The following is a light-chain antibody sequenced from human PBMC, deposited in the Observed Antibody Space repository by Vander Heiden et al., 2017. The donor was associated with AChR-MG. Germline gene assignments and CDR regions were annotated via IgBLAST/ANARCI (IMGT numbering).Light chain of an antibody. J-gene: IGLJ2*01. V-gene: IGLV1-44*01. Sequence: QSVLTQPPSASGTPGQRVTISCPGSTPNIGSNPVNWYHQTTGTDPNSLIYSNNPRPSRVPDRFSGSKSGTSASLAISGLQSEDAADYYCAAWDDSLNGVLFGGGTKLTVL. CDR3: AAWDDSLNGVL. CDR2: SNN. CDR1: TPNIGSNP.